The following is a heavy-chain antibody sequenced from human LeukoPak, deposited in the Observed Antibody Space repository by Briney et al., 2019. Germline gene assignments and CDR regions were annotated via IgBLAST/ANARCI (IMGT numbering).Heavy chain of an antibody. V-gene: IGHV4-31*03. D-gene: IGHD3-16*01. CDR2: IYYSGST. CDR3: ARDRRGEFEDYYYCGMDV. Sequence: SETLSLTCTVSGGSISSGGYYWSWIRQHPGKGLEWIGYIYYSGSTYYNPSLKSRVTVSVDTSKNQFSLKLSSVTAADTAVYYCARDRRGEFEDYYYCGMDVWGQGTTVTVSS. J-gene: IGHJ6*02. CDR1: GGSISSGGYY.